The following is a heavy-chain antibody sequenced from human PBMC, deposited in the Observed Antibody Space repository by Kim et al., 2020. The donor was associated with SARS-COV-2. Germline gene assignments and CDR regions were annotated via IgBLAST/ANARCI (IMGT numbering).Heavy chain of an antibody. V-gene: IGHV4-4*02. J-gene: IGHJ6*02. D-gene: IGHD3-9*01. CDR2: IYHSGST. Sequence: SETLSLTCAVSGGSISSSNWWSWVRQPPGKGLEWIGEIYHSGSTNYNPSLKSRVTISVDKSKNQFSLKLSSVTAADTAVYYCARTAYYDILTGYFHYGMDVWGRGTTVTVSS. CDR1: GGSISSSNW. CDR3: ARTAYYDILTGYFHYGMDV.